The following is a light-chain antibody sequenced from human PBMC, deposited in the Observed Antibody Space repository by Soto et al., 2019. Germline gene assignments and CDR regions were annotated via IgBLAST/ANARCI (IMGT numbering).Light chain of an antibody. CDR3: QHYKTYPLT. CDR2: DAS. CDR1: ESVSTW. Sequence: DIQMTQSPSTLSASVGDRVHITCRASESVSTWLAWYQQKPGKAPKLLIYDASSLESGVPSRFSGTGSGTQFTLTISSLQHDDFATYYCQHYKTYPLTFGQGTRVEIK. J-gene: IGKJ1*01. V-gene: IGKV1-5*01.